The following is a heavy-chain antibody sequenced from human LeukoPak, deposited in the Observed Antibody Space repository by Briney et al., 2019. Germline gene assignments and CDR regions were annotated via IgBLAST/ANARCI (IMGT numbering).Heavy chain of an antibody. CDR1: GFTFSSYS. CDR2: ISSSSSYI. J-gene: IGHJ4*02. Sequence: GGSLRLSRAASGFTFSSYSMNWVRQAPGKGLEWVSSISSSSSYIYYADSVKGRFTISRDNAKNSLYLQMNSLRAEDTAVYYCARFGGSSGYSRYYFDYWGQGTLVTVSS. D-gene: IGHD3-22*01. V-gene: IGHV3-21*01. CDR3: ARFGGSSGYSRYYFDY.